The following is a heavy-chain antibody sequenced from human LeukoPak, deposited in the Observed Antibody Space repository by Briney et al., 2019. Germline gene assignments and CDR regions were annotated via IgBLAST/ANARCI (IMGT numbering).Heavy chain of an antibody. Sequence: PGGSLRLSCAASGFTFSSYAMSWVRQAPGKGLEWVPAISGSGGSTYYADSVKGRFTISRDNSKNTLYLQMNSLRAEDTAVYYCAKLLRGVVVPAAIGFDPRGQGTLVTVSS. CDR3: AKLLRGVVVPAAIGFDP. D-gene: IGHD2-2*01. V-gene: IGHV3-23*01. J-gene: IGHJ5*02. CDR1: GFTFSSYA. CDR2: ISGSGGST.